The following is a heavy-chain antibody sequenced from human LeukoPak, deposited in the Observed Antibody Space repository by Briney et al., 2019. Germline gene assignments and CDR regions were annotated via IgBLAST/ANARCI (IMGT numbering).Heavy chain of an antibody. V-gene: IGHV4-59*05. CDR1: GGSISSYY. CDR2: MLYSGST. J-gene: IGHJ5*02. Sequence: PSETLSLTCNVSGGSISSYYWGWIRQPPGKGLEWIASMLYSGSTYYNPSLKSRVAISVDTSKNQFSLNLRSVTAADTAVYYCARSVAGTVITANWFDPWGRGTLVTVSS. CDR3: ARSVAGTVITANWFDP. D-gene: IGHD4-17*01.